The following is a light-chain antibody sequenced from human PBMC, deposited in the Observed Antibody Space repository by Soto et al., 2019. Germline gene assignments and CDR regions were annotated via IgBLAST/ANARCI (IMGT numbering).Light chain of an antibody. V-gene: IGLV2-11*01. CDR1: SSDVGAYNH. CDR2: EVS. Sequence: QSALPQPRSVSGSPGQSVTISCTGTSSDVGAYNHVSWYQQHPGKVPKLIINEVSERPSGVPDRFSGSKSGNTASLTISGLHAEDEAEYYCCSHAGSYSWVFGGGTKVTVL. J-gene: IGLJ3*02. CDR3: CSHAGSYSWV.